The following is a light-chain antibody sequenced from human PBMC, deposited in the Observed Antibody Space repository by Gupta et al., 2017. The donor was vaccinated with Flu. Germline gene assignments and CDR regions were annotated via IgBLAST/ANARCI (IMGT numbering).Light chain of an antibody. CDR2: SET. Sequence: GGDYYVNWYHHHPFMAPILLIYSETCRPSVFSDRFSDSNSVDITSLTITGAQAEDEADYYCCSSSTSFNFMVFGGGTTLTVL. CDR3: CSSSTSFNFMV. CDR1: GGDYY. V-gene: IGLV2-11*01. J-gene: IGLJ3*02.